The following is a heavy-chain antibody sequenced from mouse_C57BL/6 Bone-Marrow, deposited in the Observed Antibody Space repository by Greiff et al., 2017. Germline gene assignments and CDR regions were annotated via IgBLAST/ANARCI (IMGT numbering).Heavy chain of an antibody. CDR1: EYEFPSHD. J-gene: IGHJ2*01. CDR2: INSDGGST. D-gene: IGHD2-3*01. Sequence: VQLKQSGGGLVQPGESLKLSCESNEYEFPSHDMSWVRKTPEKRLELVAAINSDGGSTYYPDTMERRFIISRDNTKKTLYLQMSSLRSEDTALYYCARHDGYYVENYFDYWGQGTTLTVSS. V-gene: IGHV5-2*01. CDR3: ARHDGYYVENYFDY.